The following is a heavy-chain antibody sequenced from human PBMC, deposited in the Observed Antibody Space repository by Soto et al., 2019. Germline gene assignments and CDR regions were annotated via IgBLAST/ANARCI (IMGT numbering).Heavy chain of an antibody. Sequence: GGALRLSCAASGFTLSSFWRTWVRHSPGKGLEWVASIKQDGSETYYVDSVKGRFTISRDNPKNTLYLQMNSLRVGDTAVYYCARPPHGMDVWGQGTTVTVSS. CDR1: GFTLSSFW. CDR2: IKQDGSET. V-gene: IGHV3-7*03. J-gene: IGHJ6*02. CDR3: ARPPHGMDV.